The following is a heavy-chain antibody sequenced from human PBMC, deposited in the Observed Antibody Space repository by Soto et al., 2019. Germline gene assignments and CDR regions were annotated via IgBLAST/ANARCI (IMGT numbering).Heavy chain of an antibody. CDR3: ARSKVHGNDY. CDR2: ISSSSSYI. J-gene: IGHJ4*02. D-gene: IGHD4-4*01. Sequence: VGSLRLSYAASGFTFSSYSMNWVRQAPGKGLEWVSSISSSSSYIYYADSVKGRFTISRDNAKNSLYLQMNTLKAEDTAVYYCARSKVHGNDYWGQGPLVTVSS. V-gene: IGHV3-21*01. CDR1: GFTFSSYS.